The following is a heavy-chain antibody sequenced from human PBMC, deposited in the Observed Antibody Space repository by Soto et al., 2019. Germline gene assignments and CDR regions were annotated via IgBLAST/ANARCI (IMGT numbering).Heavy chain of an antibody. CDR2: ISNSGNT. Sequence: GPGLSSETLSLTCSVSGGSISNNFYYWTWIRQPPGKDLEWIGYISNSGNTAYNPSLNSRGTISVDKPKNQFSLKLRSVTAADTAMYYCTRRFSYGSGKYAIDLWGQGATVTVSS. CDR1: GGSISNNFYY. V-gene: IGHV4-61*05. D-gene: IGHD3-10*01. J-gene: IGHJ6*02. CDR3: TRRFSYGSGKYAIDL.